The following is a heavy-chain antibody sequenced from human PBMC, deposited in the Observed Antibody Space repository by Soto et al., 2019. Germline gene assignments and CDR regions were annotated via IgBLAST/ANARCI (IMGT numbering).Heavy chain of an antibody. J-gene: IGHJ6*02. V-gene: IGHV1-18*01. CDR1: GYTFTNYG. Sequence: QVQLVQSGAEVRKPGASVKVSCKSSGYTFTNYGISWVRQAPGKGLEWMGWISASNGNTNYAQKFQGRVIVTTDTSTTTAYMELMTLRSDDTAVYYCARGRAVAGHYYYYGMDVWGQGTTVTVSS. CDR2: ISASNGNT. D-gene: IGHD6-13*01. CDR3: ARGRAVAGHYYYYGMDV.